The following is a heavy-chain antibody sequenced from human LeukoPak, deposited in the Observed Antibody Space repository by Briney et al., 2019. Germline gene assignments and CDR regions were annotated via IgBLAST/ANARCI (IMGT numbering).Heavy chain of an antibody. V-gene: IGHV3-7*01. CDR3: ARWTAWYFDL. CDR2: IKEDGSHK. Sequence: GGSLRLSCAASGISFSNYWMTWIRQAPEKGRQWVANIKEDGSHKNYADSVKGRSTISRDNAKNLPYLQMNSLRAADPAVSYCARWTAWYFDLSGRGTLVTVSS. CDR1: GISFSNYW. J-gene: IGHJ2*01. D-gene: IGHD3/OR15-3a*01.